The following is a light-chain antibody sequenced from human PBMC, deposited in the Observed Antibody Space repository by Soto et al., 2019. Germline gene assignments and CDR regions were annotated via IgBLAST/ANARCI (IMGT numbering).Light chain of an antibody. J-gene: IGLJ1*01. CDR3: AVWDDSLNGQV. CDR1: SSNIGSNT. Sequence: QSVLTQPPSASGTPGQRVTISCSGSSSNIGSNTVNWYQQLPGTAPKLLIYSNNQRPSGVPDRFSGSKSGTSASLAISGLQSEDEADYYCAVWDDSLNGQVFGTGTKVPVL. CDR2: SNN. V-gene: IGLV1-44*01.